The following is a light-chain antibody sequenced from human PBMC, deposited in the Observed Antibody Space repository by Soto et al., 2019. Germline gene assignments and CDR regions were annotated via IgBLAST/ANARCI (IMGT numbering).Light chain of an antibody. CDR3: SSYTGSSTYV. J-gene: IGLJ1*01. CDR2: DVS. CDR1: SNDVGGYNY. V-gene: IGLV2-14*03. Sequence: QSVLTQPASVSGSPGQSITISCTGTSNDVGGYNYVSWYQQHPGKAPKLMIYDVSNRPSGVSNRFSGSKSANTASLTISGLQTGDESDYYCSSYTGSSTYVFGTGTKVTVL.